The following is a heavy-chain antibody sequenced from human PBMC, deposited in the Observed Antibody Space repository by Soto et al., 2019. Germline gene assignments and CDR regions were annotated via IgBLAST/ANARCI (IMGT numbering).Heavy chain of an antibody. CDR1: GFTFSSYG. CDR2: ISYDGSNK. Sequence: GGSLRLSCAASGFTFSSYGMHWVRQAPGKGLEWVAVISYDGSNKYYADSVKGRFTISRDNSKNTLYLQMNSLRAEDTAVYYCAKDRGGDGSNPNYWGQGTLVTVSS. CDR3: AKDRGGDGSNPNY. V-gene: IGHV3-30*18. D-gene: IGHD3-10*01. J-gene: IGHJ4*02.